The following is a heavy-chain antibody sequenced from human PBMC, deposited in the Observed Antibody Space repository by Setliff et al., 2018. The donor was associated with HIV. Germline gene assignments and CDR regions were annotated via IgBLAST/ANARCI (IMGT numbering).Heavy chain of an antibody. CDR1: GSAFNFFA. CDR2: ISGCGSGSRT. J-gene: IGHJ6*03. CDR3: AKHECCGGCYYYMDV. Sequence: PGGSLRLSCTAPGSAFNFFAVSWVRQAPGKGLEWISGISGCGSGSRTDYVDSVKGRFTISRDNSKNTLYLQLNSLSPEDTAIYYCAKHECCGGCYYYMDVWGKGTTVTVSS. V-gene: IGHV3-23*01. D-gene: IGHD2-21*01.